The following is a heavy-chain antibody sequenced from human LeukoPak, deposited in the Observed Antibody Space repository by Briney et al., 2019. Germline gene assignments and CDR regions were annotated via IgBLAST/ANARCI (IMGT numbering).Heavy chain of an antibody. Sequence: ASVKVSCKASGYTFTGYYMHWVRQAPGQGLEWMGWINPNSGGTNYAQKFQGRVTMTRDTSISTAYMELSRLRSDDTAVYYCARGVTPDYYGSGSYTYNDAFDIWGQGTMVTVSS. CDR1: GYTFTGYY. V-gene: IGHV1-2*02. CDR2: INPNSGGT. J-gene: IGHJ3*02. D-gene: IGHD3-10*01. CDR3: ARGVTPDYYGSGSYTYNDAFDI.